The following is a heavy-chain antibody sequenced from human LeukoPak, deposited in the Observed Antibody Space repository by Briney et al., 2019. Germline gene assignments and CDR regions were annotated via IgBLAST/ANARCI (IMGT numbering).Heavy chain of an antibody. CDR2: INPHSGGT. CDR3: VREGNELLSKNFDY. D-gene: IGHD2-21*02. CDR1: GFTFSGHY. Sequence: TSVRVSCKAAGFTFSGHYIHWVRQARGQGLEWMGYINPHSGGTSSPQKFQGRVTKTTDTSISAVYMELSSLTSDDTAIYYCVREGNELLSKNFDYWGQGSLVTVSS. J-gene: IGHJ4*02. V-gene: IGHV1-2*02.